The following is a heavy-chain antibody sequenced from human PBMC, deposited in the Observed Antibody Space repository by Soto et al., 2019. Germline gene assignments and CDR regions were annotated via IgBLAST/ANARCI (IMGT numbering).Heavy chain of an antibody. CDR3: ARDGGGAAAGIGRRIISYMDV. CDR2: IIPILGIA. J-gene: IGHJ6*03. CDR1: GGTLSSYT. D-gene: IGHD6-13*01. V-gene: IGHV1-69*04. Sequence: SVKVSCKASGGTLSSYTISWVQQAPGQGLEWMGRIIPILGIANYAQKFQGRVTITADKSTSTAYMELSSLRSEDTAVYYCARDGGGAAAGIGRRIISYMDVWGKGATVTVSS.